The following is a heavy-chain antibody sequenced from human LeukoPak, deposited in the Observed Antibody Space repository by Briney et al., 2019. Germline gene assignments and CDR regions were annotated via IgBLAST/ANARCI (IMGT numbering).Heavy chain of an antibody. CDR1: GGSISSYY. V-gene: IGHV4-59*01. J-gene: IGHJ5*02. CDR3: ARGPLTGRFDP. D-gene: IGHD3-16*01. CDR2: IYYSGST. Sequence: KPSETLSLTCTVSGGSISSYYWSWIRQPPGRGLEWIGYIYYSGSTNYNPSLKSRVTISVDTSKNQFSLKLSSVTAADTAVYYCARGPLTGRFDPWGQGTLVTVSP.